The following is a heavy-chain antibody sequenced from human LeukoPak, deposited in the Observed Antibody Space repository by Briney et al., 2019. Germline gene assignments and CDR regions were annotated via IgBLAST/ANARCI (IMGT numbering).Heavy chain of an antibody. V-gene: IGHV4-59*01. CDR1: GGSISSYY. D-gene: IGHD2-15*01. Sequence: SETLSLTCTVSGGSISSYYWSWIRQPPGKGLEWIGYIYYSGSTNYNPSLKSRVTISVDTSKNQFSLKLSSVTAADTAVYYCARDRVYCSGGSCYSYGMDVWGQGTTVTVSS. J-gene: IGHJ6*02. CDR3: ARDRVYCSGGSCYSYGMDV. CDR2: IYYSGST.